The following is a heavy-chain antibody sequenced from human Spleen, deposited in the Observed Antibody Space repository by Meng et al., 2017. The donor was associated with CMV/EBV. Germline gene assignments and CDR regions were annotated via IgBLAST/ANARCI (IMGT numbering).Heavy chain of an antibody. CDR2: ISFDGRNK. CDR1: GFNFSDYA. J-gene: IGHJ2*01. V-gene: IGHV3-30*04. CDR3: ARGTIVVQPAAILTYDYFDL. Sequence: GGSLRLSCAASGFNFSDYAMHWVRQAPGKGLEWVAFISFDGRNKFYGDAVKGRFTISRDKSKNTLDLQVNSLIDEDTAVYYCARGTIVVQPAAILTYDYFDLWGRGILVTVSS. D-gene: IGHD2-2*02.